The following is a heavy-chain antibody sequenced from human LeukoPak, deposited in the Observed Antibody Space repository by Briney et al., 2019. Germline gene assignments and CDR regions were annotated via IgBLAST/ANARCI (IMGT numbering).Heavy chain of an antibody. D-gene: IGHD6-6*01. CDR2: MYTSGST. Sequence: SQTLSLNCTVSAVSINSGTYYWSWIRQPAGKGLKWIGRMYTSGSTNYNPSLERRVTISVDTSKNKFSLKLRSVTAADTAVYYWARGEKGSSSGSINYWGQGTLVTVSS. CDR3: ARGEKGSSSGSINY. V-gene: IGHV4-61*02. CDR1: AVSINSGTYY. J-gene: IGHJ4*02.